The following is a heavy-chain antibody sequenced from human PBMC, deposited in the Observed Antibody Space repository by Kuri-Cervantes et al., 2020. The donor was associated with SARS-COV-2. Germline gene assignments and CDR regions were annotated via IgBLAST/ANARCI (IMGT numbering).Heavy chain of an antibody. CDR3: ARDGSKWGWNWFDP. D-gene: IGHD3-10*01. Sequence: ESLKISCTVSGGSISSSSYYWGWIRQPPGKGLEWIGSIYHSGGTYYNPSLKSRVTISVDTSKNQFSLNLNSVTAADTAVYYCARDGSKWGWNWFDPWGQGTLVTVSS. J-gene: IGHJ5*02. CDR1: GGSISSSSYY. CDR2: IYHSGGT. V-gene: IGHV4-39*07.